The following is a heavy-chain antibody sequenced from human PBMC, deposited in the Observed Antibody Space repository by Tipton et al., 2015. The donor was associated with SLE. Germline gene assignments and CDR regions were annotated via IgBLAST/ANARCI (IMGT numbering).Heavy chain of an antibody. CDR2: VSYDGTND. J-gene: IGHJ4*02. D-gene: IGHD3-22*01. CDR1: GFPFSIHA. Sequence: SLRLSCTVSGFPFSIHAMHWVRQAPGKGLEWVGFVSYDGTNDYYADSVKGRFTISRDNSKNTRYLQMNSLRGEDTAVYYCATDHRVDTGYYFDYWGQGTLVTVSS. CDR3: ATDHRVDTGYYFDY. V-gene: IGHV3-30*04.